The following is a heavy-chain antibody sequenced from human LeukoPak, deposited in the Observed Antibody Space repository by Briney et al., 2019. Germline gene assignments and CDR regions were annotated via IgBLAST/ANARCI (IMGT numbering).Heavy chain of an antibody. CDR1: FGSISSYY. CDR2: VYDTGST. Sequence: SETLSLTCTVSFGSISSYYWSWIRQPPGKGLEWIGYVYDTGSTHYNPSVKSRITISVDTSKNQFSLKLTSMTAADTAMYYCARWNGPFDIWGQGTMVTVSS. D-gene: IGHD1-1*01. CDR3: ARWNGPFDI. J-gene: IGHJ3*02. V-gene: IGHV4-59*01.